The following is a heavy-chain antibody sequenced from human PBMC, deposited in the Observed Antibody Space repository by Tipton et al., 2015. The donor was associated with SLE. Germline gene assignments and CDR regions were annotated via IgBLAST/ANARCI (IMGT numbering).Heavy chain of an antibody. J-gene: IGHJ3*02. V-gene: IGHV4-59*08. CDR2: IYYSGGT. D-gene: IGHD2-21*01. CDR3: ARRLWAFDI. Sequence: LRLSCTVSGGSISSYYWSWIRQPPGKGLEWIGYIYYSGGTNYNPSLKSRVTISVDTSKNQFSLKLSSVTAADTAVYYCARRLWAFDIWGQGTMVTVSS. CDR1: GGSISSYY.